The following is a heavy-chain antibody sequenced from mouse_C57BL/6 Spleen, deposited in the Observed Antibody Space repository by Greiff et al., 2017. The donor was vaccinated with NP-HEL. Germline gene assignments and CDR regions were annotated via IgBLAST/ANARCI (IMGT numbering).Heavy chain of an antibody. CDR2: IYPRSGNT. Sequence: QVQLQQSGAELARPGASVKLSCKASGYTFTSYGISWVKQRTGQGLEWIGEIYPRSGNTYYNEKFKGKATLTADKSSSTAYMELRSLTSEDSAVYFCARQGLLPDWYFDVWGTGTTVTVSS. D-gene: IGHD1-1*01. CDR3: ARQGLLPDWYFDV. CDR1: GYTFTSYG. V-gene: IGHV1-81*01. J-gene: IGHJ1*03.